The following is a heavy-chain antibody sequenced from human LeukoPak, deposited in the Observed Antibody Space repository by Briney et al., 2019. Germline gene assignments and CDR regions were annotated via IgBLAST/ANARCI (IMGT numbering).Heavy chain of an antibody. J-gene: IGHJ4*02. CDR3: ARGRVAVAGPYYFDY. CDR2: ISSSSSYT. CDR1: GFTFSDYY. D-gene: IGHD6-19*01. V-gene: IGHV3-11*05. Sequence: GGSLRLSCAASGFTFSDYYMSWIRQAPGKGLEWVSYISSSSSYTNYADSVKGRFTISRDNAKNSLYLQMNSLRAEDTAVYYCARGRVAVAGPYYFDYWGQGTLVTVSS.